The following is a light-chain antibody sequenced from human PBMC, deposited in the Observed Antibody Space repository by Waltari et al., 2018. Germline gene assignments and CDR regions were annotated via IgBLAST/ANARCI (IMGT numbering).Light chain of an antibody. CDR1: QSVSSNY. CDR2: DAS. J-gene: IGKJ2*01. Sequence: EIVLTQSPGTLSLSPGERATLPCRASQSVSSNYLAWYQQKPGQAPRLLIYDASSRATGIPDRFSGGGSGTDFTLTINRLEPEDFAVYYCQQYGRSPPYTFGQGTKLEIK. V-gene: IGKV3-20*01. CDR3: QQYGRSPPYT.